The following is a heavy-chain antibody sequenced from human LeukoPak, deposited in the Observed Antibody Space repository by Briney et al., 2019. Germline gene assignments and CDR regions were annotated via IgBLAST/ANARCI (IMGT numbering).Heavy chain of an antibody. V-gene: IGHV1-69*05. D-gene: IGHD6-19*01. J-gene: IGHJ5*02. Sequence: SAKVSFKASGGTFSSYAISWVRQPPGQGLEWMGGIIPIFGTANYAQKFQGRVTITTDESTSTAYMELSSLRSEDTAVYYCARGSYSSGWYPALNWFDPWGQGTLVTVSS. CDR1: GGTFSSYA. CDR2: IIPIFGTA. CDR3: ARGSYSSGWYPALNWFDP.